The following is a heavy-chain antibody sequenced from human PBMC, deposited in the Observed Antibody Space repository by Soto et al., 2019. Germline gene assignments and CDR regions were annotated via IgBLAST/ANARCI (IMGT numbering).Heavy chain of an antibody. D-gene: IGHD1-20*01. J-gene: IGHJ6*02. Sequence: ASVKGSCTTSGYTFTSYGISCVRHAPEKWLEWMGWISPYNGNTNYAQKLQGRVTMTTDTSTSTAYMELRSLRSDDTAVYYFARMRYNWNYDYYYGMDVWGQGTTVTSP. V-gene: IGHV1-18*01. CDR2: ISPYNGNT. CDR1: GYTFTSYG. CDR3: ARMRYNWNYDYYYGMDV.